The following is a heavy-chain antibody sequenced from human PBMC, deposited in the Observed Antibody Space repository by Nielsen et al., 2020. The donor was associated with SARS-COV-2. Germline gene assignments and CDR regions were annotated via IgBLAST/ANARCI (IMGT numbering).Heavy chain of an antibody. CDR2: IYTDGST. CDR3: VTGGQWLVRHPYGMEV. J-gene: IGHJ6*02. Sequence: GGSLRLSCGASGFTISSSFMSWVRQAAGKGLDWVSVIYTDGSTSHADSVKGRFTISRDHSKNTLYLHMNSLRAEDTAVYYCVTGGQWLVRHPYGMEVWGQGTTVTVSS. CDR1: GFTISSSF. V-gene: IGHV3-66*01. D-gene: IGHD6-19*01.